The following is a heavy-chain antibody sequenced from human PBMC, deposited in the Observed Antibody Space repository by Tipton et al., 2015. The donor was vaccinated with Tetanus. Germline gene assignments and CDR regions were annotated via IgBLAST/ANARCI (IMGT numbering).Heavy chain of an antibody. CDR3: ATSPRLPEGY. V-gene: IGHV3-48*04. CDR2: ISTTSNTI. CDR1: GFSLRSYS. J-gene: IGHJ4*02. Sequence: SLRLSCAASGFSLRSYSMNWVRQAPGKGLEWVSYISTTSNTINYADSVRGRFTISRDNAKNSLYLQMNSLRAEDTAVYYCATSPRLPEGYWGQGILVTVSS.